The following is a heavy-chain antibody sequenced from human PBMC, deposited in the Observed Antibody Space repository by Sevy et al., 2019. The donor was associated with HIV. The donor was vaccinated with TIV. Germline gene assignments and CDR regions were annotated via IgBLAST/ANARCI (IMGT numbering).Heavy chain of an antibody. D-gene: IGHD5-12*01. Sequence: GGSLRLSCAASGFTFSNYAMHWVRQAPGKGLEWVAVISYDGSNKYYADSVKGRFTISRDNSKNTLYLQMNSLRAEDTAVYYCARVDEQRWLRLYYFDYRGQGTLVTVSS. CDR1: GFTFSNYA. CDR3: ARVDEQRWLRLYYFDY. J-gene: IGHJ4*02. V-gene: IGHV3-30*04. CDR2: ISYDGSNK.